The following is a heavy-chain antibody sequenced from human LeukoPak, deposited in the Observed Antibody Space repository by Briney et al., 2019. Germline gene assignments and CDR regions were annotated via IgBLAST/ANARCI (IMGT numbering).Heavy chain of an antibody. V-gene: IGHV1-18*01. CDR3: ARDLVTDDDY. D-gene: IGHD3-9*01. CDR1: GYTFTTYG. CDR2: ISGYNGNT. J-gene: IGHJ4*02. Sequence: ASVKVSCKASGYTFTTYGISWVRQAPGQGLEWMGWISGYNGNTNYAQKFQGRVTMTRDTSISTAYMELSRLRSDDTAVYYCARDLVTDDDYWGQGTLVTVSS.